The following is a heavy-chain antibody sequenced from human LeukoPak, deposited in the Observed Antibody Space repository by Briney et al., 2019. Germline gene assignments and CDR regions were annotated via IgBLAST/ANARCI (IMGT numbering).Heavy chain of an antibody. CDR1: GFTFSNYA. J-gene: IGHJ4*02. CDR3: AKDKGDFWSGHHY. CDR2: ITGSGGST. V-gene: IGHV3-23*01. Sequence: TGGSLRLSCAASGFTFSNYAMSWVRQAPGKGLEWVSSITGSGGSTSYADSVKGRFTISRDNSKNTLYLQMSSLRAEATAVYYCAKDKGDFWSGHHYWGQGTLVTVSS. D-gene: IGHD3-3*01.